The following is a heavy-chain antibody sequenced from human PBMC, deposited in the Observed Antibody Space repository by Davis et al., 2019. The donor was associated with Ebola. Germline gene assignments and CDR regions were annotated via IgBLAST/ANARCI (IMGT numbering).Heavy chain of an antibody. D-gene: IGHD5-24*01. Sequence: HSQTLSLTCAISGDSVSINSAGWNWIRQSPSRGLEWLGRTYFNSKYYSDYAVSVRGRITINADPSKNQFSLQLNSVTPEDRGVYYCTRGWLRGAMDVWAQGTTVTVSS. J-gene: IGHJ6*02. CDR3: TRGWLRGAMDV. CDR2: TYFNSKYYS. CDR1: GDSVSINSAG. V-gene: IGHV6-1*01.